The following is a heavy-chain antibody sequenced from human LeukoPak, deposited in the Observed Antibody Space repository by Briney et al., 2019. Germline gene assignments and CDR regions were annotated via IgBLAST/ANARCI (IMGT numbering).Heavy chain of an antibody. Sequence: SETLSLTCSVSGGSISSYYWSWIRQPAGKGLEWIGRIYASGATNYNPSLKSRVTMSVDMSRNQFSLKLSSVTAADTAVYYCARVAYGDYYFDYWGQGTLVTVSS. CDR3: ARVAYGDYYFDY. D-gene: IGHD4-17*01. V-gene: IGHV4-4*07. CDR1: GGSISSYY. J-gene: IGHJ4*02. CDR2: IYASGAT.